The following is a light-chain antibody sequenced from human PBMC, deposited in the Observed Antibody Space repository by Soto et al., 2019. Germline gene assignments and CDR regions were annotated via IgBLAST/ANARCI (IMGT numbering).Light chain of an antibody. J-gene: IGKJ2*01. V-gene: IGKV3-15*01. CDR2: GAS. Sequence: EIVMTQYPATLSVSPGERATLSCRASQSVSSNLAWYQQKPGQGPRILIYGASTRATGIPARFSGSGSGTEFTLTISSLQSEDCAVYYCQQYNNWPPYTFGQGTKLEIK. CDR3: QQYNNWPPYT. CDR1: QSVSSN.